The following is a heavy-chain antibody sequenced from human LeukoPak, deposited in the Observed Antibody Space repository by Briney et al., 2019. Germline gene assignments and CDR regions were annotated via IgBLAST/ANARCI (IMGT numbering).Heavy chain of an antibody. CDR2: IYYSGST. V-gene: IGHV4-39*01. J-gene: IGHJ4*02. Sequence: SETLSLTCTVSGGSISSSSYYWGWIRQPPGKGLEWIGSIYYSGSTYYNPSLKSRVTISVDTSKNQFSLKLSSVTAADTAVYYCARHPTPYSSGRYLGYFDYWGQGTLVTVSS. CDR3: ARHPTPYSSGRYLGYFDY. D-gene: IGHD6-19*01. CDR1: GGSISSSSYY.